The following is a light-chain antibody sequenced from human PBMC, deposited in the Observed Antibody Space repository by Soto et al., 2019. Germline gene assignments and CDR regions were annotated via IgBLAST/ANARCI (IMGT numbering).Light chain of an antibody. CDR2: EVS. CDR1: SSDVGGYAY. V-gene: IGLV2-14*01. J-gene: IGLJ2*01. CDR3: TSYTSVTIVV. Sequence: QSALTQPASVSGSPGQSITISCTGTSSDVGGYAYVSWYQQYPGKAPKLVISEVSNRPSGVSHRFSGSKSGNTASLTISALQAEDEADYYCTSYTSVTIVVFGGGTKLTVL.